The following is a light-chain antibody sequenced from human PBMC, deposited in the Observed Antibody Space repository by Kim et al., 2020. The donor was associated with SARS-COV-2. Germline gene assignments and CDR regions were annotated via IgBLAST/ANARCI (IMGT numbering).Light chain of an antibody. J-gene: IGKJ2*01. CDR2: WAS. CDR1: QSVFHSSKNKNN. V-gene: IGKV4-1*01. CDR3: QQYYSIPYT. Sequence: RATINCKSRQSVFHSSKNKNNLAWYQHKAGQPPKLLIYWASTRDFGVPDRFSGSGSGTDFTLTISSLQAEDVAVYYCQQYYSIPYTFGQGTKLEI.